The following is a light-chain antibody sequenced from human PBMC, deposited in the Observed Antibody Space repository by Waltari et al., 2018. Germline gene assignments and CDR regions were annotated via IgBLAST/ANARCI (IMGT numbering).Light chain of an antibody. CDR3: QQRSNWPGT. V-gene: IGKV3-11*01. Sequence: EIVLTQSPATLSLSPGERATLSCRASQSVNSYLAWYQQRPGQAPRLLIYDASNRATGIPARFSGSGSETDFTLTISSLEPEDFAVYYCQQRSNWPGTFGQGTKVEIK. J-gene: IGKJ1*01. CDR2: DAS. CDR1: QSVNSY.